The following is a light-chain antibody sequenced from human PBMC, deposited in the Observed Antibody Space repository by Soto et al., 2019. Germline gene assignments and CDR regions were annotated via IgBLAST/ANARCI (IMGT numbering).Light chain of an antibody. CDR1: SSDLGSYNR. CDR2: DVN. CDR3: SLYTSSSTYV. Sequence: QSALTQPPSVSGSPGQSVTISCTGISSDLGSYNRVSWYQQPSGTAPKTIIYDVNNRPSGVPDRFSGSKSGSTASLTISGLQAEDEADYYCSLYTSSSTYVFGTGTKVTVL. J-gene: IGLJ1*01. V-gene: IGLV2-18*01.